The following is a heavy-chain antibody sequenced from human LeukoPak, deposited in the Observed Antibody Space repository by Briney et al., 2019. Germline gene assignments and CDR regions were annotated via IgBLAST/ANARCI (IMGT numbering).Heavy chain of an antibody. D-gene: IGHD3-10*01. V-gene: IGHV1-69*05. CDR1: GGTFSSYA. Sequence: SVKVSCKASGGTFSSYAISWVRQAPGQGLEWMGGIIPIFGTASYAQKFQGRVTITTDESTSTAYMELSSLRSEDTAVYYCATYYYGSGDAFDIWGQGTMVTVSS. CDR2: IIPIFGTA. J-gene: IGHJ3*02. CDR3: ATYYYGSGDAFDI.